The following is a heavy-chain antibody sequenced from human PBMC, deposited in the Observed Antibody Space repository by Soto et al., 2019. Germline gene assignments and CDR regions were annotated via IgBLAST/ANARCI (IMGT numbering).Heavy chain of an antibody. Sequence: QVQLQESGPGLAKTSETLSLTCTVSGASLSGGGYYWTWIRQVQGKDLEWIGYIFHTGTTFYTPSLKRRVLKSIATSANKYTLNLRSVTAADKAVYYCARGLGYDDNGHFLAAFDIWGQGTTDTVST. J-gene: IGHJ3*02. CDR2: IFHTGTT. D-gene: IGHD3-22*01. CDR1: GASLSGGGYY. CDR3: ARGLGYDDNGHFLAAFDI. V-gene: IGHV4-31*03.